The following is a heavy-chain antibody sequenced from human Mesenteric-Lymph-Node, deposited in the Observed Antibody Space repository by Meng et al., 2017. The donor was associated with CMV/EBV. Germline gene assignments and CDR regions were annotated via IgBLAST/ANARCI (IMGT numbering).Heavy chain of an antibody. J-gene: IGHJ3*02. Sequence: SETLSLTCTVSGGSISSSSYYWGWIRQPPGKGLEWIGSIYYSGSTYYNPSLKSRVTISVDTSNNQFSLKLSSVTAADTAVYYCARTPCARCAFDIWGQGTMVTVSS. CDR2: IYYSGST. CDR1: GGSISSSSYY. V-gene: IGHV4-39*07. CDR3: ARTPCARCAFDI.